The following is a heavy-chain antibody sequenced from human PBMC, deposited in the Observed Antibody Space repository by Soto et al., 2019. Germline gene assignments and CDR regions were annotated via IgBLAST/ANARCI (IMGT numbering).Heavy chain of an antibody. J-gene: IGHJ4*02. D-gene: IGHD4-17*01. Sequence: QVQLQESGPGLVKPSQTLSLTCTVSGGSISSGGYYWSWIRQHPGKGLEWIGYIYYSGSTYYNPSRRSRVTISVDTSKTQFALKLSSVPAADTAVYYCARSPEATVTAFDYWGQGTLVTVSS. CDR1: GGSISSGGYY. V-gene: IGHV4-31*03. CDR2: IYYSGST. CDR3: ARSPEATVTAFDY.